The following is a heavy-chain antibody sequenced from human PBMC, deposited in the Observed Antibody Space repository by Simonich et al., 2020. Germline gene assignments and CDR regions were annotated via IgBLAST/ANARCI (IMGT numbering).Heavy chain of an antibody. CDR2: ISYEGRNK. J-gene: IGHJ4*02. V-gene: IGHV3-30*07. D-gene: IGHD2-21*02. Sequence: QVQLVESGGGVVQPGRSLRLSCAASGFTFSSYAMHWVRQAPGKGLEWVEVISYEGRNKYYADYVKGRFTNSRDNSKNTLYLQMNSLRAEDTAVYYCARDGERYCGGDCYSYFDYWGQGTLVTVSS. CDR1: GFTFSSYA. CDR3: ARDGERYCGGDCYSYFDY.